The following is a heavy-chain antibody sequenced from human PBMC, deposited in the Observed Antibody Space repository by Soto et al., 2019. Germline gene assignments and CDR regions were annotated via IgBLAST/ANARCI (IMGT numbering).Heavy chain of an antibody. CDR2: VYYSGST. Sequence: SETLSLTCTVSGGSVSSSSYYWGWVRQPPGKGLEWIGSVYYSGSTNYNPSLKSRVTISVDTSKNQFSLKLSSVAAADTAVYYCARSVGSGQQLVLDYWGQGTLVTVSS. V-gene: IGHV4-39*07. J-gene: IGHJ4*02. D-gene: IGHD6-13*01. CDR1: GGSVSSSSYY. CDR3: ARSVGSGQQLVLDY.